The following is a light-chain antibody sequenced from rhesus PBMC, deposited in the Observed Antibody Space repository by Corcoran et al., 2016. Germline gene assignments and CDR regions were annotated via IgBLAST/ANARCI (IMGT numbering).Light chain of an antibody. Sequence: DIQMYQSPSSLSGSVGDRVTIPCRASQVISRYLYWYQQKPGKDPKLLIYYAKSLASGVPSSFRGRGSGPEVTRTISSLKSEDFATYYCQQGNRNPWTFGQGTKVAIK. CDR1: QVISRY. CDR3: QQGNRNPWT. J-gene: IGKJ1*01. V-gene: IGKV1-32*02. CDR2: YAK.